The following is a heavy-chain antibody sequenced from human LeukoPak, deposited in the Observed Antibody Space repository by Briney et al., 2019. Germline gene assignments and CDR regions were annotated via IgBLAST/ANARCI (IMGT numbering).Heavy chain of an antibody. CDR3: AKVRMDFWSGYPWGVATFDY. CDR2: ISGSGGST. Sequence: QAGGSLRLSCAASGFTFSSYWMSWVRQAPGKGLEWVSAISGSGGSTYYADSVKGRFTISRDNSKNTLYLQMNSLRAEDTAVYYCAKVRMDFWSGYPWGVATFDYWGQGTLVTVSS. J-gene: IGHJ4*02. D-gene: IGHD3-3*01. CDR1: GFTFSSYW. V-gene: IGHV3-23*01.